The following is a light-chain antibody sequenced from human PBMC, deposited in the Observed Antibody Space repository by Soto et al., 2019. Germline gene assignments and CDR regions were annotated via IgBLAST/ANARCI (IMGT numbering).Light chain of an antibody. CDR2: DAS. CDR1: QDITRN. Sequence: DIQMTQSPSSLSASVGDRVTITCQASQDITRNLNWYQQKAGKAPKLLIYDASDLAPGVPSRFSGGGSGTDFTFAITCLEPEDIATYYCQQYDILPFTFGQGTRLEIK. J-gene: IGKJ5*01. V-gene: IGKV1-33*01. CDR3: QQYDILPFT.